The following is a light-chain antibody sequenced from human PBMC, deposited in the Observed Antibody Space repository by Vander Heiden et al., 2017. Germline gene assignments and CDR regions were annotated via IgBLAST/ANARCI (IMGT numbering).Light chain of an antibody. Sequence: QSVRTHPPSVSWAPGQRVTISCTGRGSNIGAGYGVHWYQQLPGTAPKVLIYGGSDRTSGVPDRFSGSKSGTSASLAITGLQAEDEADYYCQSYDNSLSASVFGGGTKLTVL. CDR3: QSYDNSLSASV. CDR2: GGS. J-gene: IGLJ2*01. CDR1: GSNIGAGYG. V-gene: IGLV1-40*01.